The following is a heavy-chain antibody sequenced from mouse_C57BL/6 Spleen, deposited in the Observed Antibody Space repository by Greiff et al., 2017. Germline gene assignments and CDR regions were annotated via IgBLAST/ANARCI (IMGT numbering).Heavy chain of an antibody. CDR1: GYTFTSYW. Sequence: QVQLQQPGAELVMPGASVKLSCKASGYTFTSYWMHWVKQRPGQGLEWIGEIDPSESYTNYNQKFKGKSTLTVDKSSSTAYMQLSSLTSEDSAVYYCARILGTTGYFDVWGTGTTVTVSS. CDR3: ARILGTTGYFDV. J-gene: IGHJ1*03. V-gene: IGHV1-69*01. CDR2: IDPSESYT. D-gene: IGHD1-1*01.